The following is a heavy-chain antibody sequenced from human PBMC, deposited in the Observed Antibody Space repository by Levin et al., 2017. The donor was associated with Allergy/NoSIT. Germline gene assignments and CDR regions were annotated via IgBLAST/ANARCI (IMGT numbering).Heavy chain of an antibody. Sequence: SQTLSLTCAVYGESFSGYSWSWIRQSPGKGLEWIGEINHSGSTNYNPSLKSRVTMSGDTSQNQFSLRLTSVTAADTAVYYCARGVTGPYYDILTGSYRHSYYYYMDVWGEGTTVTVSS. D-gene: IGHD3-9*01. CDR3: ARGVTGPYYDILTGSYRHSYYYYMDV. CDR1: GESFSGYS. J-gene: IGHJ6*03. V-gene: IGHV4-34*01. CDR2: INHSGST.